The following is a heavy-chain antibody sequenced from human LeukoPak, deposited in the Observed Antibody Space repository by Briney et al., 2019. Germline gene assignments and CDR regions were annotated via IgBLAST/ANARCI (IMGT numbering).Heavy chain of an antibody. J-gene: IGHJ5*02. V-gene: IGHV3-23*01. CDR2: ISASGART. D-gene: IGHD3-22*01. Sequence: HPGGSLRLSCAASGFTFSSYAMSWVRQAPGKGLDWVSTISASGARTHYADSVRGRFTISRDNSKNTLYLQMNSLRAEDTAVYYCAKVGTYSDSSGYLKWFDPWGQGTLVTVSS. CDR1: GFTFSSYA. CDR3: AKVGTYSDSSGYLKWFDP.